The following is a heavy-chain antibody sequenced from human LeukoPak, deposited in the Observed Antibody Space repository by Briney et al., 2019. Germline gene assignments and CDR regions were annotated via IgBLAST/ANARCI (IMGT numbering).Heavy chain of an antibody. D-gene: IGHD7-27*01. V-gene: IGHV4-34*01. Sequence: SETLSLTCAVYGGSFSGYYWSWIRQPPGKGLEWIGEINHSGSTNYNPSLKSRVTISVDTSKNQFSLKLSSVTAADTAVYYCARGPPNWGYGYWGPGTLVTVSS. CDR3: ARGPPNWGYGY. CDR2: INHSGST. CDR1: GGSFSGYY. J-gene: IGHJ4*02.